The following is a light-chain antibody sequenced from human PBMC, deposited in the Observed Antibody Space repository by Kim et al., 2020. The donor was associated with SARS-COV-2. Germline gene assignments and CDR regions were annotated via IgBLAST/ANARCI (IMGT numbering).Light chain of an antibody. J-gene: IGLJ2*01. V-gene: IGLV3-1*01. CDR1: KLGNKY. CDR2: QDS. Sequence: SYELTQPPSVSVSPGQTASITCSGDKLGNKYTSWYQQKPGQSPVLVMYQDSKRPSGIPERFSGSNSGNTATLTISGTQAIDEADYYCQEWDSSTAVVFGGGTQRIVL. CDR3: QEWDSSTAVV.